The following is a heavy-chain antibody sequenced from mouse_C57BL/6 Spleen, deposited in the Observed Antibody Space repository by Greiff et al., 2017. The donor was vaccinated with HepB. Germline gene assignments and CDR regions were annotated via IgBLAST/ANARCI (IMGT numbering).Heavy chain of an antibody. V-gene: IGHV1-82*01. D-gene: IGHD1-1*01. Sequence: VQLQQSGPELVKPGASVKISCKASGYAFSSSWMNWVKQRPGKGLEWIGRSYPGDGDTNYNGKLKGKATLTADKSSSTAYMQLSSLTSEDSAVYFCARSGYYGSSLFDYWGQGTTLTVSS. CDR1: GYAFSSSW. CDR3: ARSGYYGSSLFDY. J-gene: IGHJ2*01. CDR2: SYPGDGDT.